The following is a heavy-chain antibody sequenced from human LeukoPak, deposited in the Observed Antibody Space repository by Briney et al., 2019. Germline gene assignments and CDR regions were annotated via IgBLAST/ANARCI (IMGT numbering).Heavy chain of an antibody. CDR2: IYWDDDK. D-gene: IGHD3-9*01. CDR1: GFSLSTSGVG. J-gene: IGHJ3*02. V-gene: IGHV2-5*02. Sequence: GSGPTLVNPTQTLTLTCTFSGFSLSTSGVGVGWIRQPPGKALEWLALIYWDDDKRYSPSLKSRLTITKDTSKNQVVLTMTNMDPVDTATYYCAHSASYYDILTGYSPEAFDIWGQGTMVTVSS. CDR3: AHSASYYDILTGYSPEAFDI.